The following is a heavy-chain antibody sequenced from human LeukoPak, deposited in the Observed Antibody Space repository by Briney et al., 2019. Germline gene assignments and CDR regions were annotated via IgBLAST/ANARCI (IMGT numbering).Heavy chain of an antibody. Sequence: GESLKISCKGLGYNFGSYWSAWVRQMPGKGLEWMGIIYPGASEIRYSPSFQGQVTISADTSISTAYLQWSSLKTSDTAVYYCARASRDGYNQNFDFWGQGTLVTVSS. CDR3: ARASRDGYNQNFDF. CDR1: GYNFGSYW. D-gene: IGHD5-24*01. CDR2: IYPGASEI. J-gene: IGHJ4*02. V-gene: IGHV5-51*01.